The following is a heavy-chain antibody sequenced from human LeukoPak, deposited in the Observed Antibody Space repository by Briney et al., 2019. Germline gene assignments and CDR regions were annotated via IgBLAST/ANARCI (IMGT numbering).Heavy chain of an antibody. Sequence: SETLSLTCAVYGGSFSGYYWSWIRQPPGKGLEWIGEINHSGSTNYNPSLKSRVTISVDTSKNQFSLKLSSVTAADTAVYYCARGRNYYYGWGSYLTRWGQGTLVTVSS. CDR2: INHSGST. D-gene: IGHD3-10*01. CDR3: ARGRNYYYGWGSYLTR. CDR1: GGSFSGYY. J-gene: IGHJ4*02. V-gene: IGHV4-34*01.